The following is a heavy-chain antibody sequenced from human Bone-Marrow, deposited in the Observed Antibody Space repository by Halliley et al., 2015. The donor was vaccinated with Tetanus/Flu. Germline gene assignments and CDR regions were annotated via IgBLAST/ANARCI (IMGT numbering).Heavy chain of an antibody. CDR3: ARDIDVGAVFDS. J-gene: IGHJ5*01. V-gene: IGHV4-4*02. D-gene: IGHD2-15*01. Sequence: GLVKPSGTLSLTCVVSGDSLSNDNWWSWVRQPPGKGLQGIGEISRTGTTNYSPSLRSRVTISMDKSKNLLSLKVNSVTAADTAVYYCARDIDVGAVFDSWGQGTLVTVSS. CDR2: ISRTGTT. CDR1: GDSLSNDNW.